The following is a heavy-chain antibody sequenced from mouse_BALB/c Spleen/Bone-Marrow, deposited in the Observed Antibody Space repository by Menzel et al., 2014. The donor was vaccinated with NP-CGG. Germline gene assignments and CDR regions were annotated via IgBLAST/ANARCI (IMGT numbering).Heavy chain of an antibody. Sequence: VQLQESGAELAKPGASVKMSCKVSDYAFTTYWMHWVKQRPGQGLEWIGYIDPRTDYTEYNQKFKDKATLTADKSSSTAYMQLSSLTSEDSAVYYCARYWDAYWGQGTLVTVSA. CDR2: IDPRTDYT. J-gene: IGHJ3*01. V-gene: IGHV1-7*01. CDR3: ARYWDAY. CDR1: DYAFTTYW. D-gene: IGHD4-1*01.